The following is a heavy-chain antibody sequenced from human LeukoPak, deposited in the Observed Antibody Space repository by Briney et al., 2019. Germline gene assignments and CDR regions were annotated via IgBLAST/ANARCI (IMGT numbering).Heavy chain of an antibody. Sequence: ASVKVSCKASGGTFSSYAISWVRQAPGQGLEWMGRIIPILGIANYAQKFQGRVTITADKSTSTAYMELSSLRSEDTAVYYCAREDSITIFGVVSLGYWGQGTLVTVSS. V-gene: IGHV1-69*04. CDR2: IIPILGIA. CDR3: AREDSITIFGVVSLGY. CDR1: GGTFSSYA. J-gene: IGHJ4*02. D-gene: IGHD3-3*01.